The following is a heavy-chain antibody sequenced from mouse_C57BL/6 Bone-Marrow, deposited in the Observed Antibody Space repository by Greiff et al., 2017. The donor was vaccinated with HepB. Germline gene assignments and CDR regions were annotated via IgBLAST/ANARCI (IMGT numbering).Heavy chain of an antibody. D-gene: IGHD2-3*01. V-gene: IGHV1-82*01. J-gene: IGHJ3*01. CDR2: IYPGDGDT. Sequence: QVQLQQPGPELVKPGASVKISCKASGYAFSSSWMNWVKQRPGKGLEWIGRIYPGDGDTNYNGKFKGKATLTADKSSSTAYMQLSSLTSEDSAVYFCARGRRWLLLWGQGTLVTVSA. CDR3: ARGRRWLLL. CDR1: GYAFSSSW.